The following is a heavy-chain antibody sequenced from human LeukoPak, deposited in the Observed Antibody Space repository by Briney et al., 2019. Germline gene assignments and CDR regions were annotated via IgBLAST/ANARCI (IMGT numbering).Heavy chain of an antibody. CDR1: GFTFTSSA. CDR3: AAIYYYDSSGYLFDY. J-gene: IGHJ4*02. V-gene: IGHV1-58*02. CDR2: IVVGSGNT. Sequence: ASVKVSCKASGFTFTSSAMQWVRQARGQRREWIGWIVVGSGNTNYAQKFQERVTITRDMSTSTAYMELSSLRSEDTAVYYCAAIYYYDSSGYLFDYWGQGTLVTVSS. D-gene: IGHD3-22*01.